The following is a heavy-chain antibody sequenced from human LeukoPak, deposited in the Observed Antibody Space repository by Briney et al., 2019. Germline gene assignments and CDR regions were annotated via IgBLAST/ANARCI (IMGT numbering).Heavy chain of an antibody. D-gene: IGHD6-13*01. V-gene: IGHV3-30-3*01. Sequence: GRSLRLSCAASGFTFSSYAMHWVRQAPGKGLEWLAVISYDGSNKYYADSVKGRFTISRDNSKNTLYLQMNSLRAEDTALYYCAKGITAADTGLDYWGQGTLVTVSS. CDR1: GFTFSSYA. J-gene: IGHJ4*02. CDR2: ISYDGSNK. CDR3: AKGITAADTGLDY.